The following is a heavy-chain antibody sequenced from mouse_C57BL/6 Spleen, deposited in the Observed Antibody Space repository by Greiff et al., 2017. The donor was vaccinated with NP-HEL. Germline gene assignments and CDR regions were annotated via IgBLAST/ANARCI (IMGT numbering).Heavy chain of an antibody. Sequence: QVQLQQPGAELVMPGASVKLSCKASGYTFTSYWMHWVKQRPGQGLEWIGEIDPSDSDTNYNQKFKGKATLTVDKSSSTAYMQLSSLTSEDSAVFYGSRGGYYDNDSRFAYWGQGTMLTVSA. CDR1: GYTFTSYW. CDR3: SRGGYYDNDSRFAY. CDR2: IDPSDSDT. J-gene: IGHJ2*01. V-gene: IGHV1-69*01. D-gene: IGHD2-4*01.